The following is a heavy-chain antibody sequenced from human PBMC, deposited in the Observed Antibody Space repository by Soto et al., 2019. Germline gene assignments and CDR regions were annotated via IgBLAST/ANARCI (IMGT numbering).Heavy chain of an antibody. D-gene: IGHD2-2*01. J-gene: IGHJ3*02. V-gene: IGHV3-23*01. Sequence: EEQLLESGGGLVRPGGSLRLSCAASAFTFRSYAMSWVRQAPGKGLEWVSPITASADTTYYADSVKGRFTISRDNSKNTLYLRMNSLRADDTAVYYCAKVRPLSDCTSTSCLGAFDIWGQGTMVTVS. CDR1: AFTFRSYA. CDR2: ITASADTT. CDR3: AKVRPLSDCTSTSCLGAFDI.